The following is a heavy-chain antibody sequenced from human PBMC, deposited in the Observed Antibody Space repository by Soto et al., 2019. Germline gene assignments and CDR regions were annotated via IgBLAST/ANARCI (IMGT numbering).Heavy chain of an antibody. D-gene: IGHD1-26*01. CDR1: GGSMTSYY. Sequence: QVQLQESGPGLVKPSETLSLTCSVSGGSMTSYYWTWIRQTPGQGLEWIGHIYFDGRTNYNPSLKSRVTISLDTSNNGFSLKLSSVTAADTAVYHCSRDWEGLYGMDVWGQGTTVTVSS. CDR3: SRDWEGLYGMDV. CDR2: IYFDGRT. J-gene: IGHJ6*02. V-gene: IGHV4-59*01.